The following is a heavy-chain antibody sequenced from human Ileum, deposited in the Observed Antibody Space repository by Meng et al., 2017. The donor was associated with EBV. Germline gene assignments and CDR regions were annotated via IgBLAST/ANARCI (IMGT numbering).Heavy chain of an antibody. V-gene: IGHV1-69*13. CDR3: ARGRRNEPLFDY. CDR2: LIAVFDKT. D-gene: IGHD1-14*01. J-gene: IGHJ4*02. Sequence: VQLGQSGAGGKKPGSSVKVACKTSGGSFSTHTFSWVRQAPGQGLEWTGGLIAVFDKTKAAPRFQDRVTFTADESTSTAYMELSSLTFDDTAVYFCARGRRNEPLFDYWGQGTLVTVSS. CDR1: GGSFSTHT.